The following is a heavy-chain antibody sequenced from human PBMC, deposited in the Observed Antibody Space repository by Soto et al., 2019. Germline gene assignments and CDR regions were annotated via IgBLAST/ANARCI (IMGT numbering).Heavy chain of an antibody. D-gene: IGHD3-3*01. Sequence: ASVKVSCKASGYTFTSYDIHWVRQAPGQGLEWMGIINPSGGSTSYAQKFQGRVTMTRDTSTSTVYMELSSLRSEDTAVYYCASTPVRFLGPWFDPWGQGTLVTVSS. CDR1: GYTFTSYD. J-gene: IGHJ5*02. CDR2: INPSGGST. V-gene: IGHV1-46*01. CDR3: ASTPVRFLGPWFDP.